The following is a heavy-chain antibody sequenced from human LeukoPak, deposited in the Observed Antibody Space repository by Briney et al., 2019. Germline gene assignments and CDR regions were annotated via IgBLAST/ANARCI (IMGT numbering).Heavy chain of an antibody. V-gene: IGHV3-23*01. Sequence: GGSLRLSCAASGFTFTNYAMSWVRQAPGKGLEYISTFSASDGRTYYADSVKGRFTISRDNSKYTLYLQMNSLRAEDTAVYYCAKQHAATGGYFDYWGQGALVTVSS. CDR1: GFTFTNYA. CDR3: AKQHAATGGYFDY. D-gene: IGHD3-10*01. J-gene: IGHJ4*02. CDR2: FSASDGRT.